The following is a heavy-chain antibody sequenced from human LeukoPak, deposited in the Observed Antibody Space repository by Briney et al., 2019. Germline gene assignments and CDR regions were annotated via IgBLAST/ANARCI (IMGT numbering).Heavy chain of an antibody. Sequence: SETLSLTCTSSGDSISSSTYYWGWIRQPPGKGLEWIGSMCYSGNTYYNPSLKSRVTISVDTSKNQFSLKVTSVTAADTAMYYCARGQFWRGSEIRVWGQGTLVTVSS. CDR3: ARGQFWRGSEIRV. D-gene: IGHD1-26*01. CDR1: GDSISSSTYY. J-gene: IGHJ4*02. CDR2: MCYSGNT. V-gene: IGHV4-39*07.